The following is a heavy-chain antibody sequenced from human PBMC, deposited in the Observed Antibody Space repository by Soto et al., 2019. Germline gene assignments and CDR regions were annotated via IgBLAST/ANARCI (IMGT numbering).Heavy chain of an antibody. CDR3: ARDLWVEPELYYYGMDV. Sequence: PSATRSLTWTVSGDSISRADYYWIWIRQTPGKGLEWIGHIFYSGTTYYNPSLKSRLTISVDTSKNHFSLRLTSVTAADTAVYYCARDLWVEPELYYYGMDVWGQGTTVTVSS. D-gene: IGHD1-1*01. CDR1: GDSISRADYY. CDR2: IFYSGTT. J-gene: IGHJ6*02. V-gene: IGHV4-30-4*01.